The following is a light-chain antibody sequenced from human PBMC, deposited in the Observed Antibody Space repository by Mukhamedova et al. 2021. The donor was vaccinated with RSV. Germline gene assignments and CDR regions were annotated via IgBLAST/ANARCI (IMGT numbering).Light chain of an antibody. CDR3: QQHSNWPPLT. J-gene: IGKJ4*01. Sequence: QSVSSNLAWYQQKPGQAPRLLIYGASTRATGIPTRFSGSGSGTEFTLTISSLEPEDFAVYYCQQHSNWPPLTFGGGTKVEIK. CDR2: GAS. CDR1: QSVSSN. V-gene: IGKV3-15*01.